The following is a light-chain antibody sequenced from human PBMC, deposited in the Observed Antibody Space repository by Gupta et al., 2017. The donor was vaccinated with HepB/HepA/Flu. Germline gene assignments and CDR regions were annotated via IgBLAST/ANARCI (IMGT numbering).Light chain of an antibody. J-gene: IGLJ2*01. V-gene: IGLV2-14*03. CDR3: SSFSSSSTSHIL. Sequence: QSALTQPASVSGSPGQAITISRTGTSSDVGGYNYVPWYQQHPDKAPKLMIYDVSSRPSGVSNRFSGSKSGNTASMTISGLQAEDEADYYCSSFSSSSTSHILFGGGTKLTVL. CDR2: DVS. CDR1: SSDVGGYNY.